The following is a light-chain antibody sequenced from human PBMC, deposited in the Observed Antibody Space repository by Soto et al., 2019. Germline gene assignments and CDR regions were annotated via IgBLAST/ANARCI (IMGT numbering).Light chain of an antibody. CDR1: QSVGSN. J-gene: IGKJ1*01. Sequence: EIRMTQFPATLSVSPGERVTPSCRASQSVGSNLAWYQQKPGQAPRLLIYGSSTRATGVPARFSGSGSGTEFTLTISRLQSEDFAVYYCQQYYNWRPRFGQGTKVDIK. CDR3: QQYYNWRPR. CDR2: GSS. V-gene: IGKV3-15*01.